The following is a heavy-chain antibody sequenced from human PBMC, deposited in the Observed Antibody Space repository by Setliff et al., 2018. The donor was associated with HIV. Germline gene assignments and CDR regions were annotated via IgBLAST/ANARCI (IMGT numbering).Heavy chain of an antibody. J-gene: IGHJ4*02. CDR3: ARHDGGGWYVRVLATSFDY. CDR2: IYYSGRT. CDR1: GGSISSSSYY. D-gene: IGHD6-19*01. V-gene: IGHV4-39*01. Sequence: PSETLSLTCTVSGGSISSSSYYWGWIRQPPGKGLEWIGSIYYSGRTYYNPSLKSRVTISVDTSKNQFYLKMDSVTAADTAVYYCARHDGGGWYVRVLATSFDYWGQGTLVTVSS.